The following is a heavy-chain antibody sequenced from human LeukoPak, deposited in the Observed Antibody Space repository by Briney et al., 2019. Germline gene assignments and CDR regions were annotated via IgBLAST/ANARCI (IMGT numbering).Heavy chain of an antibody. V-gene: IGHV4-34*01. CDR2: INHSGST. CDR1: GGSISGYY. J-gene: IGHJ6*03. CDR3: ARVGGSYYYYYMDV. Sequence: SETLSLTCTVSGGSISGYYWSWIRQPPGKGLEWIGEINHSGSTNYNPSLKSRVTISVDTSKNQFSLKLSSVTAADTAVYYCARVGGSYYYYYMDVWGKGTTVTVSS. D-gene: IGHD1-26*01.